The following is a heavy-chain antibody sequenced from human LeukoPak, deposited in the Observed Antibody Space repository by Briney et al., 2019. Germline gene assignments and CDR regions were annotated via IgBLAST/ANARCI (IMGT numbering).Heavy chain of an antibody. CDR2: ISSSGSTI. J-gene: IGHJ3*02. D-gene: IGHD3-10*01. Sequence: PGGSLRLPCAASGFTFSSYEMNWVRQAPGKGLEWVSYISSSGSTIYYADSVKGRFTISRDNAKNSLYLQMNSLRAEDTAVYYCAREFEGEGSAFDIWGQGTMVTVSS. CDR3: AREFEGEGSAFDI. V-gene: IGHV3-48*03. CDR1: GFTFSSYE.